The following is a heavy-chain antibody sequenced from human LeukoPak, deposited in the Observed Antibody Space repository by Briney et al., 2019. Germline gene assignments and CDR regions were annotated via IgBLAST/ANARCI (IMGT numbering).Heavy chain of an antibody. D-gene: IGHD3-3*01. CDR2: INHSGST. Sequence: SETLSLTCAVYGGSFSGYYWSWIRQPPGKGLGWIGEINHSGSTNYNPSLKSRVTISVDTSKNQFSLKLSSVTAADTAVYYCASSYYNFWSGPATYYFDYWGQGTLVTVSS. J-gene: IGHJ4*02. V-gene: IGHV4-34*01. CDR1: GGSFSGYY. CDR3: ASSYYNFWSGPATYYFDY.